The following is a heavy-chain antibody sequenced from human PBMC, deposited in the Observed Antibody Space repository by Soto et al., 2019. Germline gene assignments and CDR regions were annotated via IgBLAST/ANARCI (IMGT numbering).Heavy chain of an antibody. Sequence: GGSLRISCAASGFTVSSNYMSWVRQAPGKGLEWVSVIYSGGSTYYADSVKGRFTISRDNSKNTLYLQMNSLRAEDTAVYYCARDRVESGYPEYFQHWGQGTLVTVSS. D-gene: IGHD3-22*01. CDR1: GFTVSSNY. V-gene: IGHV3-53*01. CDR2: IYSGGST. CDR3: ARDRVESGYPEYFQH. J-gene: IGHJ1*01.